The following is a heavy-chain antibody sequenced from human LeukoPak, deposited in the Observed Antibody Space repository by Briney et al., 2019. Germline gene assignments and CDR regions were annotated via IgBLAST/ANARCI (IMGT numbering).Heavy chain of an antibody. D-gene: IGHD2-15*01. CDR3: AREIGMVGAFDI. CDR2: IWYDGSNK. CDR1: GFTFSSYG. J-gene: IGHJ3*02. V-gene: IGHV3-33*01. Sequence: GRSLRLSCAASGFTFSSYGMHWVRQAPGKGLEWVAVIWYDGSNKYYADSVKGRFTISRDNSKNTLYLQMNSLRAEDTAMYYCAREIGMVGAFDIWAKGQWSPSLQ.